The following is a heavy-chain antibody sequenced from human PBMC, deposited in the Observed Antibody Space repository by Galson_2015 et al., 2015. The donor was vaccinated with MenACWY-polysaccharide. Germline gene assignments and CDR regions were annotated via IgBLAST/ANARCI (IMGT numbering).Heavy chain of an antibody. Sequence: ETLSLTCTVSGGSISSSSYYWGWIRQPPGKGLEWIGSIYYTGSTYYNPSLKSRVTISVDTSKNQFSLKLGSVTATDTAVYYCARQACGGDCYNDYWGQGTLVTVSS. CDR3: ARQACGGDCYNDY. CDR1: GGSISSSSYY. D-gene: IGHD2-21*02. J-gene: IGHJ4*02. V-gene: IGHV4-39*01. CDR2: IYYTGST.